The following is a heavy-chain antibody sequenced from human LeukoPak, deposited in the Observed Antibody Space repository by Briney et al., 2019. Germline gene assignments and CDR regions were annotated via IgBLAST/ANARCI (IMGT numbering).Heavy chain of an antibody. CDR3: VRPGQSSWWVYFDY. Sequence: SETLSLTCNVSGGAFSTYHWTWIRQPPGKGLEWVGYIHPSGTTHYNPSLKSRVTMSVDPSKNQFSLRLSSVTAADTAVYYCVRPGQSSWWVYFDYWGQGTVVTVSS. D-gene: IGHD2-15*01. J-gene: IGHJ4*02. CDR2: IHPSGTT. CDR1: GGAFSTYH. V-gene: IGHV4-4*09.